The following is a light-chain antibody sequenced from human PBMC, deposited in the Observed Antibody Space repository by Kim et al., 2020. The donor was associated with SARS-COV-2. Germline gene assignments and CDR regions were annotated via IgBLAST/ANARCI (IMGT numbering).Light chain of an antibody. CDR1: QSVSSSY. J-gene: IGKJ5*01. CDR3: QQDYNLPPIT. CDR2: GAS. V-gene: IGKV3D-7*01. Sequence: PGERVTLSCRASQSVSSSYLTWYQQKPGQAPRLLIYGASTRATGIPARFSGSGSGTDFTLTISSLQPEDFAVYYCQQDYNLPPITFCQGTRL.